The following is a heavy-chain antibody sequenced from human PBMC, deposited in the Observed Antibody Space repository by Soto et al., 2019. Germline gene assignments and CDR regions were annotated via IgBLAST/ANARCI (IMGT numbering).Heavy chain of an antibody. V-gene: IGHV4-30-4*01. Sequence: QVQLQESGPGLVKPSQTLSLTCTVSGGSISSGDYYWSWIRQPPGKGLEWIGYIYYSGSTYYNPSLKSRVTISVDTSKNQFSLKRSSVPAADTAVYYCASSTVTTPGWFDPWGQGTLVTVSS. CDR3: ASSTVTTPGWFDP. CDR2: IYYSGST. J-gene: IGHJ5*02. D-gene: IGHD4-17*01. CDR1: GGSISSGDYY.